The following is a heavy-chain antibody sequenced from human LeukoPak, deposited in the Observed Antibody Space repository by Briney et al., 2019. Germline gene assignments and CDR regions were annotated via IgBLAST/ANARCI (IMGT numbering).Heavy chain of an antibody. CDR2: ISGSGVST. V-gene: IGHV3-23*01. J-gene: IGHJ3*02. Sequence: GGSLRLSCAASGFTFSSYAMTWVRQAPGKGLEWVSAISGSGVSTYYADSVKGRFTISRDNSKNTLYLQMSSLRAEDTAVYYCAKDYRYCTSTSCYGDDAFDISGQGTMVTVSS. CDR1: GFTFSSYA. CDR3: AKDYRYCTSTSCYGDDAFDI. D-gene: IGHD2-2*01.